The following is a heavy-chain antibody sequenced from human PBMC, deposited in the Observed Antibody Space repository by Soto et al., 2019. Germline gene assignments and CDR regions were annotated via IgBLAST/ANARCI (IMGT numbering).Heavy chain of an antibody. CDR2: INPSGGST. CDR3: AASRVGSFPLDY. D-gene: IGHD3-10*01. CDR1: GYTFTSYY. Sequence: ASVKVSCKASGYTFTSYYMHWVRQAPGQGLEWMGIINPSGGSTNYAQKFQERVTITRDMSTSTAYMELSSLRSEDTAVYYCAASRVGSFPLDYWGQGTLVTVSS. V-gene: IGHV1-46*01. J-gene: IGHJ4*02.